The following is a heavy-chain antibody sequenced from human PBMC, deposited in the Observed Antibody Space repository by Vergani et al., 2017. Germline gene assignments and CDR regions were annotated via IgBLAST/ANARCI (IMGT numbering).Heavy chain of an antibody. CDR2: ICHTEDT. V-gene: IGHV4-4*03. CDR1: GDSISSNNC. J-gene: IGHJ4*02. CDR3: ATIGYMRWGYYFDY. D-gene: IGHD2-2*02. Sequence: QVQLQESGPGLVKPPGTLSLTCAVSGDSISSNNCWTWVRQPPGKGLEWIGEICHTEDTKYSPTLKSRVTVSVDEARHLCSLRLNSVTAADTAVYYCATIGYMRWGYYFDYRGQGILVTVSS.